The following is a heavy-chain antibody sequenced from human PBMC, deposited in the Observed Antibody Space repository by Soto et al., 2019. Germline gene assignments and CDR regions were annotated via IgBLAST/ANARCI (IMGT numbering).Heavy chain of an antibody. Sequence: GSLRLSCAASGXTFSSYSMNWVRQAPGKGLEWVSYISSSSSTIYYADSVKGRFTISRDNAKNSLYLQMNSLRDEDTAVYYCARNGYSSSWYLGDYYGMDVWGQGTTVTVSS. D-gene: IGHD6-13*01. V-gene: IGHV3-48*02. CDR2: ISSSSSTI. CDR1: GXTFSSYS. J-gene: IGHJ6*02. CDR3: ARNGYSSSWYLGDYYGMDV.